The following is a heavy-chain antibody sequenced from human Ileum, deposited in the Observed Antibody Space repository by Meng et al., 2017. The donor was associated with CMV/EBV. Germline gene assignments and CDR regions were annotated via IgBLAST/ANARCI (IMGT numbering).Heavy chain of an antibody. D-gene: IGHD3-3*01. J-gene: IGHJ5*02. CDR2: IYYSGST. Sequence: YWGWISQPPGKGLEWIGSIYYSGSTYYNPSLKSRVTISVDTSKNQFSLKLSSVTAADTAVYYCARDTATRRITIFGVVIPGLMGFDPWGQGTLVTVSS. CDR3: ARDTATRRITIFGVVIPGLMGFDP. V-gene: IGHV4-39*07. CDR1: Y.